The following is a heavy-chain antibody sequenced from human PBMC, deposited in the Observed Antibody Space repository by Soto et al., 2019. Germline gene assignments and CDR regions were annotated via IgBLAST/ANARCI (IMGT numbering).Heavy chain of an antibody. V-gene: IGHV1-18*01. CDR3: ARSPLWDSGTLAYGMDV. CDR1: GYTFTSYG. J-gene: IGHJ6*02. Sequence: QVQLVQSGAEVKKPGASVKVSCKASGYTFTSYGISWVRQAPGQGLEWMGWISAYNGNTNYAQKLQGRVTMTTDTSTNTAYMELRRMRSDDAAVYYCARSPLWDSGTLAYGMDVWGQGTTVTVSS. D-gene: IGHD3-10*01. CDR2: ISAYNGNT.